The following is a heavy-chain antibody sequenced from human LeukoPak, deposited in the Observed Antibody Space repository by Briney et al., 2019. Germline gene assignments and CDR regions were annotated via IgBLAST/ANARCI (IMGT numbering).Heavy chain of an antibody. Sequence: PGGSLRLSCAASGFTFSSYGIHWVRQAPGKGLEWVAFIRYDGSNKYHADSVKGRFTISRDNSKNTVYLQMNSLRPEDTAVYFCAKEYGYDYNYFYSMDVWGKGTTVTNSS. CDR3: AKEYGYDYNYFYSMDV. V-gene: IGHV3-30*02. J-gene: IGHJ6*03. D-gene: IGHD1-1*01. CDR2: IRYDGSNK. CDR1: GFTFSSYG.